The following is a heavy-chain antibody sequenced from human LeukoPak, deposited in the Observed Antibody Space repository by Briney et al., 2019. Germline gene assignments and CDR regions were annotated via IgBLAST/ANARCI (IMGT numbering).Heavy chain of an antibody. CDR2: LYSDGKT. D-gene: IGHD1/OR15-1a*01. CDR3: ATQGPKPNNRFDP. J-gene: IGHJ5*02. CDR1: GFTFSSYA. V-gene: IGHV3-66*04. Sequence: GGSLRLSCAASGFTFSSYAMNWVRQAPGKGLEWVAVLYSDGKTYYGDSVKGRFTISRDNSKNTLDLQMNSLRAEDTAVYYCATQGPKPNNRFDPWGQGTLVTVSS.